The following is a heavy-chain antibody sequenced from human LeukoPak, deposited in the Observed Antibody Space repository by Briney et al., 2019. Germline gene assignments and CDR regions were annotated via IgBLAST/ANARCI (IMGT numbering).Heavy chain of an antibody. V-gene: IGHV4-4*09. CDR1: GSISSYY. Sequence: SETLSLTCTVSGSISSYYWSWIRPPPGKGLAWIGYIYTSGGTNYNPSLESRVTISVDTSKNQFSLDLSSVTAADTAVYYCARQKCTSASCLTKNAFDIWGQGTMVTVSS. CDR2: IYTSGGT. J-gene: IGHJ3*02. D-gene: IGHD2-2*01. CDR3: ARQKCTSASCLTKNAFDI.